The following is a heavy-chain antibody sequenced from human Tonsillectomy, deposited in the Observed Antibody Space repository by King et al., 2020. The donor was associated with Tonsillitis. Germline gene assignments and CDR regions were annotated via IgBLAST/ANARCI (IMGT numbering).Heavy chain of an antibody. J-gene: IGHJ4*02. CDR1: GGSINSVDYY. CDR3: ARAKIYYFDH. D-gene: IGHD3-3*01. V-gene: IGHV4-30-4*01. Sequence: VQLQESGPALVKPSQTLSLTCSVSGGSINSVDYYWSWIRQPPGKGLEWIGYIFYNGNTYYNPALQGQATLSIDTSKNTFSLKLTSVTAADTAVYYCARAKIYYFDHWGQGTLVTVSS. CDR2: IFYNGNT.